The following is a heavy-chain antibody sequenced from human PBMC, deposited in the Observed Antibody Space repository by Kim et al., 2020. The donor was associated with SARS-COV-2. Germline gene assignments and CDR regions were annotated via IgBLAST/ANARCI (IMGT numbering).Heavy chain of an antibody. CDR3: VKSLKRGYSGALGY. CDR1: GFTFSSYA. V-gene: IGHV3-64D*06. Sequence: GGSLRLSCSASGFTFSSYAMHWVRQAPGKGLEYVSAISSNGGSTYYADSVKGRFTISRDNSKNTLYLQMSSLRAEDTAVYYCVKSLKRGYSGALGYWGQGTLVTVSS. CDR2: ISSNGGST. D-gene: IGHD5-12*01. J-gene: IGHJ4*02.